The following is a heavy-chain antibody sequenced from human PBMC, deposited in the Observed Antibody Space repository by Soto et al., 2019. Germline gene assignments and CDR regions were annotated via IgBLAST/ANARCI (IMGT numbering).Heavy chain of an antibody. CDR2: IIPIFGTA. D-gene: IGHD6-13*01. CDR1: GGTFSSYA. CDR3: ARDPGLAPGLLAAAGKVWFDP. J-gene: IGHJ5*02. V-gene: IGHV1-69*13. Sequence: SVKVSCKASGGTFSSYAISWVRQAPGQGLEWMGGIIPIFGTANYAQKFQGRVTITADESTSTAYMELSSLRSEDTAVYYCARDPGLAPGLLAAAGKVWFDPWGQGTLLTVSS.